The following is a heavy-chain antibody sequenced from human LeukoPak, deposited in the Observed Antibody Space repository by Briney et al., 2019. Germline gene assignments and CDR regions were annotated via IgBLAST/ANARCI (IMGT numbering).Heavy chain of an antibody. CDR3: AKLPAAGGDYVYMDS. CDR1: GFTFTNYA. V-gene: IGHV3-23*01. Sequence: LLGGSLRLSCAASGFTFTNYAMTWVRQAPGKGLEWVSAIARSGGYTYYADSVRGRFTISRDNSNNTLYLQMSNLRAEDTAVYYCAKLPAAGGDYVYMDSWGQGTLVTVSS. D-gene: IGHD3-16*01. CDR2: IARSGGYT. J-gene: IGHJ4*02.